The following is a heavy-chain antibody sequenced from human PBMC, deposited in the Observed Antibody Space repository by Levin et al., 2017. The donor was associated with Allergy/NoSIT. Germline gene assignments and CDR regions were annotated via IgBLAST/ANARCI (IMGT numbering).Heavy chain of an antibody. V-gene: IGHV3-48*02. J-gene: IGHJ4*02. D-gene: IGHD6-13*01. CDR2: ISRGSDTI. Sequence: QSGGSLRLSCAASGFTFSTHSMNWVRQAPGKGLEWVSYISRGSDTIYYADSVKGRFTISRDNAKNSLYLQMNSLRDEDTAVYYCARDIAASADPFDYWGQGTLVTVSS. CDR3: ARDIAASADPFDY. CDR1: GFTFSTHS.